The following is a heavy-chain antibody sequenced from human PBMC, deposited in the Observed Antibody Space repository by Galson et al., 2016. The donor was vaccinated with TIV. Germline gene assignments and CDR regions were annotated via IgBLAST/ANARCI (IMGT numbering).Heavy chain of an antibody. CDR1: GLTFSSYW. CDR2: IKQDGRET. Sequence: SLRLSCAAYGLTFSSYWMFWVRQAPGKGLEWVANIKQDGRETHYVDSVKGRFTISRDNSKNTLHLQMNSLRAEDTAVYYCARDRRFCGIECYYSYYYGMDVWGQGTTVTVSS. CDR3: ARDRRFCGIECYYSYYYGMDV. D-gene: IGHD2-21*01. V-gene: IGHV3-7*01. J-gene: IGHJ6*02.